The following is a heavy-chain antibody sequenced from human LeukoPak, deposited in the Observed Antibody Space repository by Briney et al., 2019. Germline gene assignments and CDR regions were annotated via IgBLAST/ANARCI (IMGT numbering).Heavy chain of an antibody. J-gene: IGHJ4*02. Sequence: PGGSLRLSCAASGFTFSDFYMSWVRQAPGKGLEWVANIKQDGSEKYYVDSVKGRFTISRDNAKNSLYLQMNSLRAEDTAVYYCARGYYDFWSGYYEQPDYWGQGTLVTVSS. D-gene: IGHD3-3*01. CDR3: ARGYYDFWSGYYEQPDY. CDR1: GFTFSDFY. V-gene: IGHV3-7*03. CDR2: IKQDGSEK.